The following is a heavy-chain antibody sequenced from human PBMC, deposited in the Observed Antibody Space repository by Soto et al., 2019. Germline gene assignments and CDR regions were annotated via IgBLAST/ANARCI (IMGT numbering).Heavy chain of an antibody. J-gene: IGHJ4*02. V-gene: IGHV3-21*01. D-gene: IGHD1-1*01. CDR2: ISSSSSYI. CDR3: ASKGVPSDDMAN. Sequence: PGGSLTLSSAASGFTFSSYSMIWVRQAPGKGLEWVSSISSSSSYIYYADSVKGRFTISRDNAKNSLYLQMNSLRAEDTAVYFCASKGVPSDDMANCGQGPLVPAS. CDR1: GFTFSSYS.